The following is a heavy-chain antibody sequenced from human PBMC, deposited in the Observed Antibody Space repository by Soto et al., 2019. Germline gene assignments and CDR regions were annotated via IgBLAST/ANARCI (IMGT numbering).Heavy chain of an antibody. CDR3: ARARGRGYDFWSGSLDY. CDR2: ISSSSSYI. V-gene: IGHV3-21*01. J-gene: IGHJ4*02. D-gene: IGHD3-3*01. Sequence: PGGSLRLSCAASGFTFSSYSMNWVRQAPGKWLEWVSSISSSSSYIYYADSVKGRFTISRDNAKNSLYLQMNSLRAEDTAVYYCARARGRGYDFWSGSLDYWGQGXLVTVYS. CDR1: GFTFSSYS.